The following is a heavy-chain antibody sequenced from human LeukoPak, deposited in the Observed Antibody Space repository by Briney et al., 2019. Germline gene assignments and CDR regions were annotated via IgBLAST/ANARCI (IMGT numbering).Heavy chain of an antibody. CDR3: ASLDSSSWYFWFDP. V-gene: IGHV4-59*08. J-gene: IGHJ5*02. CDR2: IYYSGST. CDR1: GGSISSYY. Sequence: SETLSLTCTVSGGSISSYYWSWIRQPPGKGLEWIGYIYYSGSTNYNPSPKSRVTISVDTSKNQSSLKLSSVTAADTAVYYCASLDSSSWYFWFDPWGQGTLVTVSS. D-gene: IGHD6-13*01.